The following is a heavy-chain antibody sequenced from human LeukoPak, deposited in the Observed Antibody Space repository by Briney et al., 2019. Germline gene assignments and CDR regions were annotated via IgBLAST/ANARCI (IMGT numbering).Heavy chain of an antibody. J-gene: IGHJ3*02. CDR1: GGSLGGNC. D-gene: IGHD5-24*01. CDR2: IYGGRT. V-gene: IGHV4-59*12. CDR3: ASNQDGYNSNQPWAFDI. Sequence: SETLSLTCTVSGGSLGGNCWNWIRQSPESGLYWIGRIYGGRTKYNPSLMSRVTISFDTSKNQFSLKLSSVTAADTAVYYCASNQDGYNSNQPWAFDIWGQGTMVTVSS.